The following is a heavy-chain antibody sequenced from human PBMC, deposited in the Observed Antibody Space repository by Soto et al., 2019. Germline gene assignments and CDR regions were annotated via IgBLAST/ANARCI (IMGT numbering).Heavy chain of an antibody. J-gene: IGHJ4*02. CDR1: GVTFYSSS. CDR2: IVIGTGNT. V-gene: IGHV1-58*01. CDR3: AAVPGDFDC. Sequence: SAKVSCKASGVTFYSSSVQWVRQARGQRLEWIGWIVIGTGNTSYAQRFQGRVTFTRDMSTSTAYMELSSLRSEDTAVYYCAAVPGDFDCWGQGTLVTVSS.